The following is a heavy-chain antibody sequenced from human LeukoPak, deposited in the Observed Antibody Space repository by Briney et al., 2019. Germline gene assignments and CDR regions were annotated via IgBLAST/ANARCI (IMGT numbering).Heavy chain of an antibody. V-gene: IGHV4-39*07. CDR3: ARENSGYETSFDY. Sequence: SETLSLTCTVSGGSISSSSYYWGWIRQPPGKGLEWIGSIYYSGSTYYNPSLKSRVTISVDTSKNQFSPKLSSVTAADTAVYYCARENSGYETSFDYWGQGTLVTVSS. D-gene: IGHD5-12*01. CDR2: IYYSGST. CDR1: GGSISSSSYY. J-gene: IGHJ4*02.